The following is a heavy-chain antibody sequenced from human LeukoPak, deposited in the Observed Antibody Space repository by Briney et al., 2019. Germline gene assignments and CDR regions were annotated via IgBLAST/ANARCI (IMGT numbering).Heavy chain of an antibody. CDR3: ARGKARGDYFDY. J-gene: IGHJ4*02. V-gene: IGHV3-23*01. Sequence: GGSLRLSCAASGFTFSSYAMSWVRQAPGKGLEWVSAISGSGGSTYYADSVKGRFTISRDNSKNTLYLQMNSLRAEDTAVYYCARGKARGDYFDYWGQGTLVTVSS. D-gene: IGHD3-10*01. CDR2: ISGSGGST. CDR1: GFTFSSYA.